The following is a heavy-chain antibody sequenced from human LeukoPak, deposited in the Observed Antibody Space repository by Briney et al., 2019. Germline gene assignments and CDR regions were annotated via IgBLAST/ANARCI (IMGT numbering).Heavy chain of an antibody. J-gene: IGHJ4*02. V-gene: IGHV4-39*01. CDR1: GYSISSSSCY. CDR2: IYYSGST. CDR3: ARPRTYYYGSGSYSHQGYFDY. D-gene: IGHD3-10*01. Sequence: PSETLSLTCTVSGYSISSSSCYWGWIRQPPGKGLEWIGSIYYSGSTYYNPSLKSRVTISVDTSKNQFSLKLSSVTAADTAVYYCARPRTYYYGSGSYSHQGYFDYWGQGTLVTVSS.